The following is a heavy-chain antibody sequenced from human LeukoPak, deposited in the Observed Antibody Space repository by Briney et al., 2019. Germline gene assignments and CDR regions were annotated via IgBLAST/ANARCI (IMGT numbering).Heavy chain of an antibody. V-gene: IGHV3-30*18. Sequence: GGSLRLSCAASGFTFSSYGMHWVRQAPGKGLEWVAVISTDGNDKYYADSVKGRFTISRDNSKSTLYLQVNSLRAEDTAVYYCAKDRTRRGADYCFDYWGQGTLVTVSS. D-gene: IGHD3-10*01. CDR2: ISTDGNDK. J-gene: IGHJ4*02. CDR1: GFTFSSYG. CDR3: AKDRTRRGADYCFDY.